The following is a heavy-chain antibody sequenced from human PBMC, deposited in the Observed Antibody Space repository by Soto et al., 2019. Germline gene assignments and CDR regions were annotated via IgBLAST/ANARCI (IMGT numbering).Heavy chain of an antibody. CDR3: ARSESLRYSSGWYVGYDY. Sequence: APVKVSCKASGYSFTGYYMHWVRQAARQENERIGWINPNSGGTNYAQKFQGWGTMTRDTSISTAYMELSRLRSDYTAVYYCARSESLRYSSGWYVGYDYWGQGTLVTVSS. CDR2: INPNSGGT. V-gene: IGHV1-2*04. J-gene: IGHJ4*02. D-gene: IGHD6-19*01. CDR1: GYSFTGYY.